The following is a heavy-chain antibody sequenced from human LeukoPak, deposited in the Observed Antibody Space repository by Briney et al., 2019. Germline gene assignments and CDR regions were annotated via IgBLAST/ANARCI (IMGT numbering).Heavy chain of an antibody. CDR2: IRDKGYGHAT. J-gene: IGHJ5*02. CDR3: TRPNEGNWFDP. D-gene: IGHD2-8*01. Sequence: GGSLRLSCAASGVTVSDTTVHWVCDSFGEGRGCVCRIRDKGYGHATAYAASVKGRFTLSRDDSKNTAYLQMNSLKTEDTALYYCTRPNEGNWFDPWGQGTLVTVSS. V-gene: IGHV3-73*01. CDR1: GVTVSDTT.